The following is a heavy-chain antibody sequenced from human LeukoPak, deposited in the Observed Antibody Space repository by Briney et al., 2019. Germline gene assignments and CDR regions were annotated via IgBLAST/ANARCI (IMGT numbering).Heavy chain of an antibody. D-gene: IGHD6-19*01. J-gene: IGHJ4*02. Sequence: ASVKVSCKASGYTFTSYGISWVRQAPGQGLEWVGWINPNSGGTNYAQKFQGRVTMTRDTSISTAYMELSRLRSDDTAVYYCARDGSAVAGFDYWGQGTLVTVSS. V-gene: IGHV1-2*02. CDR1: GYTFTSYG. CDR2: INPNSGGT. CDR3: ARDGSAVAGFDY.